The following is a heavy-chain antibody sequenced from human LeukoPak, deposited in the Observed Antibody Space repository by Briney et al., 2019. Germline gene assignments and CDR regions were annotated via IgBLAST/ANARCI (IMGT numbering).Heavy chain of an antibody. D-gene: IGHD3-16*01. Sequence: SETLSLTCTVSGGSISSGSYYWSWVRQPAGKGLEWIGRIYTSGSTNYNPSLKSRVTISVDTSKNQFSLKLSSVTAADTAVYYCAREGASGGKNYWGQGTLVTVSS. J-gene: IGHJ4*02. CDR3: AREGASGGKNY. CDR2: IYTSGST. CDR1: GGSISSGSYY. V-gene: IGHV4-61*02.